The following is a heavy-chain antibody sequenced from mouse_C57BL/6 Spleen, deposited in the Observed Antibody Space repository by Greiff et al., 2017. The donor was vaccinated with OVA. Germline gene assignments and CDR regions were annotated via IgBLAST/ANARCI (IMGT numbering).Heavy chain of an antibody. J-gene: IGHJ1*03. Sequence: QVQLQQSGAELVKPGASVKISCKASGYAFSSYWMNWVKQRPGKGLEWIGQIYPGDGDTNYNGKFKGKATLTADKSSSTAYMQLSSLTSEDSAVYCCARGGTTVVERGYFDVWGTGTTVTVSS. CDR1: GYAFSSYW. V-gene: IGHV1-80*01. CDR3: ARGGTTVVERGYFDV. D-gene: IGHD1-1*01. CDR2: IYPGDGDT.